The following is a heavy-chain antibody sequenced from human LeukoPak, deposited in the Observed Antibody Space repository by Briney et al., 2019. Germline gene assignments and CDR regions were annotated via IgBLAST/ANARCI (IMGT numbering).Heavy chain of an antibody. D-gene: IGHD2-15*01. CDR2: IYPGDSDT. CDR3: ARHRPYCSGGSCYADV. CDR1: GYSFTTYW. J-gene: IGHJ6*04. V-gene: IGHV5-51*01. Sequence: GESLKISCKGSGYSFTTYWIGWVRQMPGKGLEWMGIIYPGDSDTRYSPSFQGQVTISADKSISTAYLQWSSLKVSDTAMYYCARHRPYCSGGSCYADVWGKGTTVTVSS.